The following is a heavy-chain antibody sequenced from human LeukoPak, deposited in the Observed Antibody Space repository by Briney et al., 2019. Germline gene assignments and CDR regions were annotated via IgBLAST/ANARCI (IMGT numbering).Heavy chain of an antibody. Sequence: GESLKISCKGSGSRFADYWIAWVRQVPGQGLEWMGIIYPDDSDTRYSPSFLGQVTISADKSISTAYLQWSSLKASDTAMYYCARPVEMATSPFDYWGQGTLVTVSS. CDR3: ARPVEMATSPFDY. J-gene: IGHJ4*02. D-gene: IGHD5-24*01. CDR2: IYPDDSDT. V-gene: IGHV5-51*01. CDR1: GSRFADYW.